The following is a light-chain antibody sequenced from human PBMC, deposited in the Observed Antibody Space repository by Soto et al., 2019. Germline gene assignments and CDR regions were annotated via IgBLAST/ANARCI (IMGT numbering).Light chain of an antibody. V-gene: IGKV1-5*01. Sequence: DIPMTQSPSTLYASVGDRVTLTCRASQSISSWLAWYQQKPGKAPKLLIYDASSLESGVPSRFSGSGSGTEFTLTISSLQPDDFAAYYCQQYNSYPFTFGPGTKVDIK. J-gene: IGKJ3*01. CDR1: QSISSW. CDR3: QQYNSYPFT. CDR2: DAS.